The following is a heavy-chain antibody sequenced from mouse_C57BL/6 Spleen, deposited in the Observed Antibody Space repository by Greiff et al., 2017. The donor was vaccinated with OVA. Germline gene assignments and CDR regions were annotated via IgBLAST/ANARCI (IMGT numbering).Heavy chain of an antibody. J-gene: IGHJ1*03. CDR3: ARGIYYGSYWYFDV. CDR2: ISSGSSTI. Sequence: EVQLVESGGGLVKPGGSLNLSCAASGFTFRAYGLHWVRQVPEKGLEWVAYISSGSSTISYADTVKGRFPISRDNAKNTLFLQMTSRRSEDTAMYYCARGIYYGSYWYFDVWGTGTTVTVSS. D-gene: IGHD1-1*01. CDR1: GFTFRAYG. V-gene: IGHV5-17*01.